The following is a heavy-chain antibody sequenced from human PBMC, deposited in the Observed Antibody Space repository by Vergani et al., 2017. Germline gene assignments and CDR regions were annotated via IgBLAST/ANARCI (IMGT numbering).Heavy chain of an antibody. CDR1: GFIFSTYA. Sequence: EVQLLESGGDLVQPGGSLRLSCTASGFIFSTYAMSWVRQAPGKGLEWVSGISASGAPTYYADSVKGRVTISRDNSKNTLYLQMNSLRAEDTAVYYCAKLPSGRIVGPLYYFDSWGQGTLVTVSS. D-gene: IGHD1-26*01. CDR2: ISASGAPT. V-gene: IGHV3-23*01. CDR3: AKLPSGRIVGPLYYFDS. J-gene: IGHJ4*02.